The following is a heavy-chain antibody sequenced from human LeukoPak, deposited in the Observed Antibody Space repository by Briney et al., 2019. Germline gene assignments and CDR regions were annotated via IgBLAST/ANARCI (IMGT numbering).Heavy chain of an antibody. CDR1: GFTVSSNY. J-gene: IGHJ4*02. D-gene: IGHD1-26*01. V-gene: IGHV3-21*01. CDR2: ISSASNYI. CDR3: ARDYYSWYFDD. Sequence: GGSLRLSCAASGFTVSSNYMSWVRQAPGKGLEWVSSISSASNYIYYADSVRGRFTISRDNAKNSLYLQMNSLRAEDTAVYYCARDYYSWYFDDWGQGTLVTVSS.